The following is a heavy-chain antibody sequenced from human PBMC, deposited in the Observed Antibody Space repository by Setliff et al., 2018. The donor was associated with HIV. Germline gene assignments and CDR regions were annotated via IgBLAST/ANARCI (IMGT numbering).Heavy chain of an antibody. CDR3: ARQTVHTTHSRDFGSPNRDYYYGMDV. D-gene: IGHD1-1*01. CDR2: IYPGDSDT. Sequence: PGEYLKISCKGSAYSFTTFWIPSVRQMPGKGLEWMGIIYPGDSDTTYSPSFQGQVTISVDKSISTAYLQWSSLKASDSAMYYCARQTVHTTHSRDFGSPNRDYYYGMDVWGQGTTVTVSS. V-gene: IGHV5-51*01. J-gene: IGHJ6*02. CDR1: AYSFTTFW.